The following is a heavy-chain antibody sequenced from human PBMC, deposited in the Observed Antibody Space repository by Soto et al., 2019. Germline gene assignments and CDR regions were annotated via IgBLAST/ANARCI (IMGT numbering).Heavy chain of an antibody. CDR2: ISYDGSNK. V-gene: IGHV3-30*18. CDR1: GFTFSSYG. J-gene: IGHJ4*02. D-gene: IGHD6-13*01. Sequence: GGSLRLSCAASGFTFSSYGMHWVRQAPGKGLEWVAVISYDGSNKYYADSVKGRFTISRDNSKNTLYLQMNSLRAEDTAVYYCAKDHSSSWYYFDYWGPGTLVTVSS. CDR3: AKDHSSSWYYFDY.